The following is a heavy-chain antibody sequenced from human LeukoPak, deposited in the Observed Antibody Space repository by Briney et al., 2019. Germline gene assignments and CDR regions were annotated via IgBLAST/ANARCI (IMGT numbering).Heavy chain of an antibody. CDR1: GFTFDDYA. V-gene: IGHV3-9*01. Sequence: GGSLRLSCAASGFTFDDYAMHWVRQAPGKGLEWVSGISWNSGSIGYADSVKGRFTISRDNAKNSLYLQMNSPRAEDTAVYYCATCSSTSCPGYYFDYWGQGTLVTVSS. CDR3: ATCSSTSCPGYYFDY. CDR2: ISWNSGSI. J-gene: IGHJ4*02. D-gene: IGHD2-2*01.